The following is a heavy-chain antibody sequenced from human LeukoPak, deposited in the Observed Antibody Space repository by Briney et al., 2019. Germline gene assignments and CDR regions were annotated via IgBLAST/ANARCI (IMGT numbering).Heavy chain of an antibody. CDR2: IYYSGST. V-gene: IGHV4-59*01. Sequence: SETLSLTCTVSGGSISSYYWSWLRQPPGKGLEWIGYIYYSGSTNYNPSLKSRVTISVDTSKNQFSLKLSSVTAADTAVYYCAMSRYCSGGSCYLDAFDIWGQGTMVTVSS. J-gene: IGHJ3*02. CDR3: AMSRYCSGGSCYLDAFDI. CDR1: GGSISSYY. D-gene: IGHD2-15*01.